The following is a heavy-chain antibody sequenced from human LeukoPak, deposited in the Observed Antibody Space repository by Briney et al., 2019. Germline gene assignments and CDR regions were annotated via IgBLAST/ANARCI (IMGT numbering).Heavy chain of an antibody. CDR1: GYTFTSYG. Sequence: ASVKVSCKASGYTFTSYGISWVRQAPGQGLEWMGWISAYNGNTNYAQKLQGRVTMTTDTSTSTAYMELRSLRSDDTAVYYCARVRSSGYYPGDFDYWGQGTLVTVSS. J-gene: IGHJ4*02. D-gene: IGHD3-22*01. V-gene: IGHV1-18*01. CDR2: ISAYNGNT. CDR3: ARVRSSGYYPGDFDY.